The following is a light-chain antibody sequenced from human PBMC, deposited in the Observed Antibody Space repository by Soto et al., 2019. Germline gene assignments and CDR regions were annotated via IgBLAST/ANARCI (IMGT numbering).Light chain of an antibody. CDR3: QQYNNWPPWT. V-gene: IGKV3-15*01. CDR1: QSVSSN. CDR2: GAS. Sequence: EIVSTQSPATLSVSPGERATLSCRASQSVSSNLAWYQQKPGQAPRLLIYGASTRATGIPARFSGSRSGTEFTLTISSLQSEDLAVYYGQQYNNWPPWTFGPGTKGEIK. J-gene: IGKJ1*01.